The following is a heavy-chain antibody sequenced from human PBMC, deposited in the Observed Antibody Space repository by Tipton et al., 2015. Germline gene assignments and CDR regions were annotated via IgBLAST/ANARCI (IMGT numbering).Heavy chain of an antibody. D-gene: IGHD3-9*01. CDR2: ISHSGNT. CDR3: ACQDYDSLTRDYQTVDY. V-gene: IGHV4-38-2*02. J-gene: IGHJ4*02. CDR1: GGSLSGYY. Sequence: PGLVKPSETLSLTCTVSGGSLSGYYWGWIRQPPGKGLEWIGSISHSGNTYYNPSLKSRVTMSRDTSKNQFSLKLTSVTAADTAVYYCACQDYDSLTRDYQTVDYWGQGTLVTVSS.